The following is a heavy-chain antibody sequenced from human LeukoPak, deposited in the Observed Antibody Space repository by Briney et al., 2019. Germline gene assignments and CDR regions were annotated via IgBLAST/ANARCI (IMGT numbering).Heavy chain of an antibody. J-gene: IGHJ4*02. V-gene: IGHV3-7*01. D-gene: IGHD3-9*01. CDR3: AKGREVLTGRGGAGFDY. CDR2: IKQDGSEK. CDR1: GFTFSSYW. Sequence: PGGSLRLSCAASGFTFSSYWMSWVRQAPGKGLEWVANIKQDGSEKYYVDSVKGRFTISRDNAKNTLYLQMNSLRAGDTAVYYCAKGREVLTGRGGAGFDYWGQGTLVTVSS.